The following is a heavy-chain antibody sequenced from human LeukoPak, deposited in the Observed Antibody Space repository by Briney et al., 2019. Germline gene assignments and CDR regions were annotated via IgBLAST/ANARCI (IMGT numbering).Heavy chain of an antibody. CDR3: ARGYCSGGSCTWGLFDS. Sequence: GGSLRLSCVASGFIFSTHAISWVRLAPGRGLEWVSTISDSGGRTYYTESVKGRFTISRDNSMSPLSPQMKRLRVDDTALYYCARGYCSGGSCTWGLFDSWGQGTLVTVSS. CDR2: ISDSGGRT. CDR1: GFIFSTHA. V-gene: IGHV3-23*01. D-gene: IGHD2-15*01. J-gene: IGHJ4*02.